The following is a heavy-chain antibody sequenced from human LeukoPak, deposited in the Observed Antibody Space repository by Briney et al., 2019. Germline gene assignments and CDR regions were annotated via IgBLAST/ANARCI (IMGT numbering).Heavy chain of an antibody. CDR2: LSNSGGST. D-gene: IGHD6-19*01. V-gene: IGHV3-23*01. Sequence: GGSLRLSCAASGFTFSIYAMSWVRQSPGKGLEWVSALSNSGGSTYYADSVKGRFTISRDNSKNTVYLQMNRLRAEDTAVYYCAKGRSSGWVWFYFDYWGQGTLVTVSS. CDR3: AKGRSSGWVWFYFDY. J-gene: IGHJ4*02. CDR1: GFTFSIYA.